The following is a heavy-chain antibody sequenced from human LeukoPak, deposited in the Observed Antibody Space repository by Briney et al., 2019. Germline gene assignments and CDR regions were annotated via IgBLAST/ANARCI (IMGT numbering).Heavy chain of an antibody. CDR1: GFTFSNFG. Sequence: PGGSLRLSCATSGFTFSNFGMHWVRQGPGKGLDWVAVVSFDGSNEYYADSVKGRFTISRDNSKNTLYLQMNSLRAEDTAIYYCAKDRLFSISVAASWGQGTPVTVSS. D-gene: IGHD6-19*01. CDR2: VSFDGSNE. V-gene: IGHV3-30*18. CDR3: AKDRLFSISVAAS. J-gene: IGHJ4*02.